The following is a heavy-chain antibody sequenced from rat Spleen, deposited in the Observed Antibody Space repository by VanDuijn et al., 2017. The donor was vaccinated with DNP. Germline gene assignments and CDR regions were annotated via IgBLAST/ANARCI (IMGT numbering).Heavy chain of an antibody. CDR1: AYSITTNY. Sequence: EVQLQESGPGLVKPSQSLSLTCSVTAYSITTNYWGWIRKFPGNKMEWVGHISYSGSTSHNPSLKSRISITRDTSKNQFFLHLNSVTTEDTATYYCARGIITALPYWSFDFWGPGTMVSVSS. J-gene: IGHJ1*01. CDR2: ISYSGST. D-gene: IGHD1-6*01. CDR3: ARGIITALPYWSFDF. V-gene: IGHV3-1*01.